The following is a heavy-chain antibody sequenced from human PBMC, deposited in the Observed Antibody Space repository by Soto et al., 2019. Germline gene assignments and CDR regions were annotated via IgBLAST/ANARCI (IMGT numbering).Heavy chain of an antibody. D-gene: IGHD3-10*01. CDR2: IWYDGSNK. J-gene: IGHJ4*02. V-gene: IGHV3-33*01. CDR3: ARDLFGSLPDY. CDR1: GFTFSNYG. Sequence: QVQLVESGGGVVQPGRSLRLSCAASGFTFSNYGMHWVRQAPGKGLEWVAVIWYDGSNKYYADSVKGRFTISRDNSKNTLYLQMNSLRAADTAVYYCARDLFGSLPDYWGQGTLVTVSS.